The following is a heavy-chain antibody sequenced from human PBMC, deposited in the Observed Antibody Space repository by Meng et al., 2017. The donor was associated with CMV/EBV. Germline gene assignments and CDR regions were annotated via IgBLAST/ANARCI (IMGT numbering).Heavy chain of an antibody. J-gene: IGHJ4*02. D-gene: IGHD2-2*02. V-gene: IGHV4-34*01. CDR3: ARGPFQLLYYLDY. CDR2: INHSGST. CDR1: GGSFSGYY. Sequence: SETLSLTCAVYGGSFSGYYWSWIRQPPGKGLEWIGEINHSGSTNYNPSLKSRVTISVDTSKNQFSLKLSSVTAADMAVYYCARGPFQLLYYLDYWGQGTLVTVSS.